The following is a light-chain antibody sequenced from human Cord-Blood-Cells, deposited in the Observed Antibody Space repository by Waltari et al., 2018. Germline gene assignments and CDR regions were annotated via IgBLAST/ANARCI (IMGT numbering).Light chain of an antibody. CDR1: SSDVAGYNY. V-gene: IGLV2-14*01. CDR2: DVR. J-gene: IGLJ2*01. CDR3: SSYTSSSTVV. Sequence: QSALTQPASVSGSPGQSITISCTGTSSDVAGYNYVSWYQQHPGKAPKLLIYDVRNRPSGVSNRFSGSKSGNTASLTISGLQAEDEADYYCSSYTSSSTVVFGGGTKLTVL.